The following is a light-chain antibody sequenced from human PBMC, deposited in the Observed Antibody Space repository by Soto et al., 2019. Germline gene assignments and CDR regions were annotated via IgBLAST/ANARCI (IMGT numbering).Light chain of an antibody. CDR1: SSDVGGYNY. CDR3: SSSTSSSTQV. Sequence: QSALTQPASVSGSPGQSITISCTGTSSDVGGYNYVSWYQQHPGKAPKLMIYDVSNRPSGGSNRFSGSKSGNTASLTISGLQAEDEADYYCSSSTSSSTQVFGTGTKLTVL. J-gene: IGLJ1*01. CDR2: DVS. V-gene: IGLV2-14*01.